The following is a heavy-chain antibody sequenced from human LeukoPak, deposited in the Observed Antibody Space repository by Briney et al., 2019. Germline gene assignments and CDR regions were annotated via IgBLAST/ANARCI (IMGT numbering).Heavy chain of an antibody. V-gene: IGHV2-5*01. Sequence: SGPTLVNPTQTLTLTCTFSGFSLSTSGVGVGWIRQPPGKALEWLALIYRNDDKRYSPSLKSRLTITKDTSKNQVVLTMTNMDPVDTATYYCAHRGYYDSSGYYRKRYYFDYWGQGTLVTVSS. D-gene: IGHD3-22*01. J-gene: IGHJ4*02. CDR3: AHRGYYDSSGYYRKRYYFDY. CDR2: IYRNDDK. CDR1: GFSLSTSGVG.